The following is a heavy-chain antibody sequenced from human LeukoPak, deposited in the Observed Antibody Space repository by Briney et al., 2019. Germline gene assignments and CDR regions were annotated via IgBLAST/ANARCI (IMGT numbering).Heavy chain of an antibody. CDR3: ARRIGYSGYDV. Sequence: GESLNISCKCSGYSFINYWIGWVRQMPGKGLEWMGMIYPADSDTKYSPSFEGQVSISADTSISTVQLQWRSLKSSDSAKYYCARRIGYSGYDVWGQGSQVTVSS. V-gene: IGHV5-51*01. D-gene: IGHD5-12*01. CDR1: GYSFINYW. J-gene: IGHJ4*02. CDR2: IYPADSDT.